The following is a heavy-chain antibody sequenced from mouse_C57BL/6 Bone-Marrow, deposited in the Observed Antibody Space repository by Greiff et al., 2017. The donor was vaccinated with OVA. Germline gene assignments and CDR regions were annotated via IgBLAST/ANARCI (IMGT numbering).Heavy chain of an antibody. CDR1: GYAFSSSW. CDR3: AREGYDYDYYARDY. J-gene: IGHJ4*01. Sequence: QVQLQQSGPELVKPGASVKISCKASGYAFSSSWMNWVKQRPGKGLEWIGRIYPGDGDTNYNGKFKGKATLTADKSSSTAYMQLSSLTSEDSAVYYCAREGYDYDYYARDYWGQGTSGTVSS. V-gene: IGHV1-82*01. D-gene: IGHD2-4*01. CDR2: IYPGDGDT.